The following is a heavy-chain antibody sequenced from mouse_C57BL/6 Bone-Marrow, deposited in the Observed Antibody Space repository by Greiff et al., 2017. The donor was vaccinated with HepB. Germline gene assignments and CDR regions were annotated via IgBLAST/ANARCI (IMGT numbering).Heavy chain of an antibody. Sequence: EVQLKESGGGLVKPGGSLKLSCAASGFTFSSYAMSWVRQTPEKRLEWVATISDGGSYTYYPDNVKGRFTISRDNAKNNLYLQMSHLKSEDTAMYYCARRRIYFDYWGQGTTLTVSS. J-gene: IGHJ2*01. CDR1: GFTFSSYA. CDR2: ISDGGSYT. CDR3: ARRRIYFDY. V-gene: IGHV5-4*01.